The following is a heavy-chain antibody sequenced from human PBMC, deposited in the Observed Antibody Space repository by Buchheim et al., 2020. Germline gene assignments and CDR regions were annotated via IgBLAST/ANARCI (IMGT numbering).Heavy chain of an antibody. V-gene: IGHV4-39*01. CDR3: ARHRYSSSWYNWFDP. CDR1: GGSISSSSYY. J-gene: IGHJ5*02. D-gene: IGHD6-13*01. CDR2: IYYSGST. Sequence: QLQLQESGPGLVKPSETLSLTCTVPGGSISSSSYYWGWNRQPPGKGLEWIGSIYYSGSTYYNPSLKSRVTISVDTSKNQFSLKLSSVTAADTAVYYCARHRYSSSWYNWFDPWGQGTL.